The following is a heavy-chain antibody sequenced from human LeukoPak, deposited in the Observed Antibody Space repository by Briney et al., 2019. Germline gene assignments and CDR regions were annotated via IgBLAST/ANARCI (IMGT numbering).Heavy chain of an antibody. D-gene: IGHD1-14*01. J-gene: IGHJ6*03. CDR3: ARDGQAATNYYYYYMDV. V-gene: IGHV4-34*01. CDR1: GESFSGYY. Sequence: TSETLSPTCAVYGESFSGYYWSWIRQPPGKGLEWIGEINHSGSTNYNPSLKSRVTISVDTSKNQFSLKLSSVTAADTAVYYCARDGQAATNYYYYYMDVWGKGTTVTVSS. CDR2: INHSGST.